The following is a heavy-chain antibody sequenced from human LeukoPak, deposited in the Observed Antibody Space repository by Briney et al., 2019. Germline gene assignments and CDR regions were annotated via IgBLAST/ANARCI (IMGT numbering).Heavy chain of an antibody. CDR2: ISSSSTYI. V-gene: IGHV3-21*01. D-gene: IGHD1-14*01. J-gene: IGHJ3*02. CDR1: GFTFSNYN. CDR3: ARDRAPEAFDI. Sequence: GGSLRLSCAASGFTFSNYNMNWVRQAPGKGLEWVSYISSSSTYIYYADSLKGRFTISRDNAKNSLYLQMNSLRAEDTAVYYCARDRAPEAFDIWGQGTMVTVSS.